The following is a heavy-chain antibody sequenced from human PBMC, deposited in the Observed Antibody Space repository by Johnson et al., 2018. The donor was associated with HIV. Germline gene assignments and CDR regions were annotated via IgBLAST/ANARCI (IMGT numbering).Heavy chain of an antibody. V-gene: IGHV3-7*03. J-gene: IGHJ3*02. D-gene: IGHD6-13*01. CDR1: GFTFSNYW. CDR2: IKQDGTEK. CDR3: ARDESGSSWAFDI. Sequence: MLLVESGGGLVQPGGSLRLSCAGSGFTFSNYWMTWVRLAPGKGLEWVANIKQDGTEKYYVHSVKGRFTISRDHAKNSLFLQMNSLRAEDTALYYCARDESGSSWAFDIWGQGTTVTVSS.